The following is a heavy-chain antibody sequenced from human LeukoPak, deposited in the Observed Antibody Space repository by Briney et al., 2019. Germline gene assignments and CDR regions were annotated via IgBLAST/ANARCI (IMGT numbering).Heavy chain of an antibody. Sequence: FETLSLTCTVSGGSISTYYWNWIRQPPGKGLEWIGFIYYSGSTSYNPSLKSRVTISVDTSTNQFSLKLSSVTAADTAVYYCARVPYYHDSSGYYYAYFDYWGQGTVVTVSS. D-gene: IGHD3-22*01. CDR3: ARVPYYHDSSGYYYAYFDY. CDR2: IYYSGST. V-gene: IGHV4-59*01. CDR1: GGSISTYY. J-gene: IGHJ4*02.